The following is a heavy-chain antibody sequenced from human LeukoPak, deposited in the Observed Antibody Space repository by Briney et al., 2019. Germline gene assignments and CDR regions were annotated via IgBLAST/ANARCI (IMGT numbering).Heavy chain of an antibody. D-gene: IGHD2-2*01. CDR1: GFTFSSYS. CDR3: ARGWTDIVVVGDDY. V-gene: IGHV3-48*04. J-gene: IGHJ4*02. Sequence: GGSLRLSCAASGFTFSSYSMNWVRQAPGKGLEWVSYISSSSSTIYYADSVKGRFTISRDNAKNSLYLQMNSLRAEDTAVYYCARGWTDIVVVGDDYWGQGTLVTVSS. CDR2: ISSSSSTI.